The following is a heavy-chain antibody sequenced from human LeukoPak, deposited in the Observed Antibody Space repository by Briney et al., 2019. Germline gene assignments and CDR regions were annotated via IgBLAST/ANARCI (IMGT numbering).Heavy chain of an antibody. CDR2: FDPEDGET. CDR3: ATARYCSGGSCQGYPYYYYYYGMDV. J-gene: IGHJ6*02. Sequence: ASVKVSCKVSGYTLTELSMHWVRQAPGKGLEWMGGFDPEDGETIYAQKFQGRVTVTEDTSTDTAYVELSSLRSEDTAVYYCATARYCSGGSCQGYPYYYYYYGMDVWGQGTTVTVSS. V-gene: IGHV1-24*01. D-gene: IGHD2-15*01. CDR1: GYTLTELS.